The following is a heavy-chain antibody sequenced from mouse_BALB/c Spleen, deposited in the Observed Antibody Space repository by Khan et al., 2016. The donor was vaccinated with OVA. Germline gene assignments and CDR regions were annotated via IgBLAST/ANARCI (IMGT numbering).Heavy chain of an antibody. CDR3: ARRGLRWDFDY. Sequence: QVQLKESGAELAKPGASVKMSCKASGYTFTSYWMNWVKQRPGQGLEWIGYINPSTGYTEYNQKFKDKATLTADKSSSTAYMQLGSLTSEDSAVYYGARRGLRWDFDYWGQGTTLTVSS. CDR2: INPSTGYT. V-gene: IGHV1-7*01. J-gene: IGHJ2*01. CDR1: GYTFTSYW. D-gene: IGHD1-1*01.